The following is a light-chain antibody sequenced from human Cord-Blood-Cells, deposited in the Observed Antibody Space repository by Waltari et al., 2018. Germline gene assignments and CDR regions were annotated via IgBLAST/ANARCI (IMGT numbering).Light chain of an antibody. CDR3: SSYAGSNNLYV. CDR1: SSDVGGYNY. Sequence: QTALTQLTSASGSAGQSVTISCLGTSSDVGGYNYVSWYQQHPGKATKLMIYEVSKRPSGVPDRFSGSKSGNTASLTVSGLQAEDEADYYCSSYAGSNNLYVFGTGTKVTVL. V-gene: IGLV2-8*01. J-gene: IGLJ1*01. CDR2: EVS.